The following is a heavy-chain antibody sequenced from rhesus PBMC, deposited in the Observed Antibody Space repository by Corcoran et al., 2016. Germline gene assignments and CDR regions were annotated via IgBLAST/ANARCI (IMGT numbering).Heavy chain of an antibody. CDR2: ISGSSGSP. CDR1: GGSISSNG. Sequence: QLQLQEAGPGLVKPSETLSLTCVCSGGSISSNGWNWIRQPPGKGLEGSGRISGSSGSPTYNPSLKSRVTISTDTSKNQFSLRLSSVTAADTAMYYCARDRTYCNSNTCYQGFDYWGQGVLVTVSS. V-gene: IGHV4-173*01. J-gene: IGHJ4*01. CDR3: ARDRTYCNSNTCYQGFDY. D-gene: IGHD2-2*01.